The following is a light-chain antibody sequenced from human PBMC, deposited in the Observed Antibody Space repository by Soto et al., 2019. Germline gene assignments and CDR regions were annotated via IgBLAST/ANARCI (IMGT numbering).Light chain of an antibody. Sequence: DIQMTQSPSSLSASVGDRVTIPCRASQSISTNLNWYQKKPGKAPKLLIQAASSLHSGVPSRFSGSGSGTYFTLTISSLQPEDFAADYCQQSDRTPPDTFGQGTKREIK. V-gene: IGKV1-39*01. CDR3: QQSDRTPPDT. CDR1: QSISTN. CDR2: AAS. J-gene: IGKJ2*01.